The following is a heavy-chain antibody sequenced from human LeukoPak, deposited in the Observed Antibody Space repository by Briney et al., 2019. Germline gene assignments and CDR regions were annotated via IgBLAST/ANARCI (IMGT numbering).Heavy chain of an antibody. CDR1: GYTLTELS. CDR3: ATDKDGSGSYYT. Sequence: ASVKVSCKVSGYTLTELSMHWVRQAPGKGLEWMGGFDPEDGETIYAQKFQGRVTTTEDTSTDTAYMELSSLRSEDTAVYYCATDKDGSGSYYTWGQGTLVTVSS. D-gene: IGHD3-10*01. CDR2: FDPEDGET. J-gene: IGHJ4*02. V-gene: IGHV1-24*01.